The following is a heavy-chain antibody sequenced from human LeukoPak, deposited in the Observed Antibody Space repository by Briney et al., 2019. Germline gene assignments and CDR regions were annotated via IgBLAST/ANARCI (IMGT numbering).Heavy chain of an antibody. CDR2: ISAYSGNT. CDR1: GYSFTNYD. J-gene: IGHJ5*02. CDR3: ARVFFDVVVPAAIYWFDP. V-gene: IGHV1-18*01. D-gene: IGHD2-2*01. Sequence: ASXXVSCKASGYSFTNYDISWVRQAPGQGLEWMGWISAYSGNTNYAQKFQGRVSMTTDTSTNTAYMDLRSLRSDDTAVYYCARVFFDVVVPAAIYWFDPWGQGTLVTVSS.